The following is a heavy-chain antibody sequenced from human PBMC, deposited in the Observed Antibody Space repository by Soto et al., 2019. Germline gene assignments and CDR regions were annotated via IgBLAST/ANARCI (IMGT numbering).Heavy chain of an antibody. D-gene: IGHD1-20*01. CDR1: GGSISSYY. CDR3: ARYKSNYYYGMDV. V-gene: IGHV4-59*01. CDR2: IYYSGIT. J-gene: IGHJ6*02. Sequence: QVQLQESGPGLVKPSETLSLTCTVSGGSISSYYWSWIRQPPGKGLEWIGYIYYSGITNYNPPLKSRVTISVDPSKNQFSLKLSSVTAADTAAYYCARYKSNYYYGMDVWGQGTTVTVS.